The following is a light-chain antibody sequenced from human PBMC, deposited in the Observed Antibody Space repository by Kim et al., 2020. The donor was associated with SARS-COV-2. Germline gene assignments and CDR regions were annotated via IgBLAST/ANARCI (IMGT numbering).Light chain of an antibody. V-gene: IGKV1-33*01. CDR1: HDINIF. CDR3: QQFDTVPLT. Sequence: ASVVDRVTITCQASHDINIFLNWFQQKPGAAPKLRFSDASSLEPGLPSRFSGSGSGTHFSFTISSLQPGDVATYYCQQFDTVPLTFGGGTKVDIK. J-gene: IGKJ4*01. CDR2: DAS.